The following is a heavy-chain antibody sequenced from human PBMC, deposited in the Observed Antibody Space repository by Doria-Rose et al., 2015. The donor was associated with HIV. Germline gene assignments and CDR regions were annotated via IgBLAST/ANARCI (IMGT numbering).Heavy chain of an antibody. J-gene: IGHJ4*02. V-gene: IGHV2-26*01. Sequence: QVILKESGPVLVKPTETLTLTCTVSGVSLSSPGMGVSWIRQPPGKALEWLATIFSDDERSYKTSLKSRLTISRGNSKSQVVLTMTDMDPVDTATYYCARIKSSRWYHKYYFDFWGQGTLVIVSA. CDR1: GVSLSSPGMG. CDR2: IFSDDER. CDR3: ARIKSSRWYHKYYFDF. D-gene: IGHD6-13*01.